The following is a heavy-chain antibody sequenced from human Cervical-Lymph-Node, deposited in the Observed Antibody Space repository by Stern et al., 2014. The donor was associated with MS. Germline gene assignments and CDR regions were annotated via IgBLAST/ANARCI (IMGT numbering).Heavy chain of an antibody. J-gene: IGHJ4*02. D-gene: IGHD3-10*01. CDR3: AHRHPRGIVFVY. Sequence: ESGPTLVKPTQTLTLTCTFSGFSLNTSGVGVGWIRQPPGKALEWLALMYWDDDKRYSPSLKSRLTIAKDTSKDQVVLTMTNMDPVDTATYYCAHRHPRGIVFVYWGQGTLVTVSS. CDR2: MYWDDDK. CDR1: GFSLNTSGVG. V-gene: IGHV2-5*02.